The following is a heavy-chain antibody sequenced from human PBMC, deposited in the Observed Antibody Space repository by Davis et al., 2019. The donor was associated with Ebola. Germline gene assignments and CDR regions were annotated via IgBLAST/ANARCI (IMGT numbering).Heavy chain of an antibody. CDR2: ISYDGSNK. CDR1: GFTFSSYA. CDR3: ARTYYYDSSGMPI. J-gene: IGHJ3*02. D-gene: IGHD3-22*01. V-gene: IGHV3-30-3*01. Sequence: PGGSLRLSCAASGFTFSSYAMHWVRQAPGKGLEWVAVISYDGSNKYYADSVKGRFTISRDNSKNTLYLQMNSLRAEDTAVYYCARTYYYDSSGMPIWGQGTMVTVSS.